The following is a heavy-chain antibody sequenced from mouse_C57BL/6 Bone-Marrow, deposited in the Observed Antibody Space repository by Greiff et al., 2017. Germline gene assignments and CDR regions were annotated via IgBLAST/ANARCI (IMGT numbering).Heavy chain of an antibody. J-gene: IGHJ3*01. D-gene: IGHD1-1*01. V-gene: IGHV1-80*01. CDR3: ARGHYGSSPFAY. CDR1: GYAFSTYW. CDR2: IYPGDGDT. Sequence: VQLQQSGAELVKPGASVKISCKVSGYAFSTYWMNWVKQRPGKGLEWIGQIYPGDGDTNYNGKFKGKATLTADKSSSTAYMQLSSLTSEDSAVYFCARGHYGSSPFAYWGQGTLVTVSA.